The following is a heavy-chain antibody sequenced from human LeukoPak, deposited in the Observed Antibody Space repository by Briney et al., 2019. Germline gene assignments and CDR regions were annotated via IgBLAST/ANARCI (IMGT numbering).Heavy chain of an antibody. CDR1: GYTFTGYY. CDR3: ARVVSSMVYYDSSGYPFFDY. CDR2: INPNSGGT. D-gene: IGHD3-22*01. Sequence: GASVKVSCKASGYTFTGYYMHWVRQAPGQGLEWMGWINPNSGGTNYAQKFQGRVTMTRDTSISTAYMELSRLRSDDTAVYYCARVVSSMVYYDSSGYPFFDYWGQGTLVTVSS. V-gene: IGHV1-2*02. J-gene: IGHJ4*02.